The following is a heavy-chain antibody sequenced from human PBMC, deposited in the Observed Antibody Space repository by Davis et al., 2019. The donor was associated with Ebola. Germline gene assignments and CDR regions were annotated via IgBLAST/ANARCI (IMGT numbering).Heavy chain of an antibody. CDR2: INAGNGDT. V-gene: IGHV1-3*01. CDR3: ARGKTVAGTRGLSWFDP. J-gene: IGHJ5*02. Sequence: AASVKVSCKASGYIFTSYAIHWVRQAPGQRLEWMGWINAGNGDTKYSQKFRGRVTITRDTSASIAYMELTSLRSEDTAEFFWARGKTVAGTRGLSWFDPWGPGTLVTVSS. D-gene: IGHD6-19*01. CDR1: GYIFTSYA.